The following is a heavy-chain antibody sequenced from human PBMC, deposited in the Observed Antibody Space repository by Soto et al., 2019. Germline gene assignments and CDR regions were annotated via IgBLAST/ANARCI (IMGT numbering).Heavy chain of an antibody. Sequence: QVQLVQSGAEVKKPGSSVKVSCKASGGTFSSFATTWVRQAPGQGLGWLGGIIPIFGTANNAQKFQGRVTITADESTSTAYMELSSLRSEDTAVYYCARGQRVTMIVVDGYFDLCGRGTLVTVSA. CDR1: GGTFSSFA. V-gene: IGHV1-69*12. D-gene: IGHD3-22*01. J-gene: IGHJ2*01. CDR3: ARGQRVTMIVVDGYFDL. CDR2: IIPIFGTA.